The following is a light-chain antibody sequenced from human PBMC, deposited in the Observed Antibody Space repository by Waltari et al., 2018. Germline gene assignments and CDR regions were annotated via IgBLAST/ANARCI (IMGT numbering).Light chain of an antibody. CDR3: CSYAGSYTWV. Sequence: SALTQPRSVSGSPGQSVTISCPGPTNDLGSYNYVPWYQQHPGKAPKLIILDVTKRPSGVPDRLSGSKSGNTASLTISGLRAEDEAEYYCCSYAGSYTWVFGGGTKLTVV. J-gene: IGLJ3*02. CDR2: DVT. V-gene: IGLV2-11*01. CDR1: TNDLGSYNY.